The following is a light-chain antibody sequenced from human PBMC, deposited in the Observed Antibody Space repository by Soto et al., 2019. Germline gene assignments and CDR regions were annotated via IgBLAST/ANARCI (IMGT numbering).Light chain of an antibody. CDR2: CAS. CDR3: HQYGYLGT. CDR1: QSASSSY. V-gene: IGKV3-20*01. Sequence: SQSPGALAFFPGETATLSCRASQSASSSYLAWYQQKPGQAPRPLIYCASSRATGIPDRFTGSGSGTDFTLTISRLEPEDCAVYYSHQYGYLGTFGQRTKGEI. J-gene: IGKJ1*01.